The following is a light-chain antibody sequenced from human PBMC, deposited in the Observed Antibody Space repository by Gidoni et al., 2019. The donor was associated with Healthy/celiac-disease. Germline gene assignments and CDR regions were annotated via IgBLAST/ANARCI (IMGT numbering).Light chain of an antibody. CDR3: QSYDSSLSGSYV. J-gene: IGLJ1*01. CDR1: SSNIVAGYD. V-gene: IGLV1-40*01. CDR2: GNS. Sequence: QSVLTQPPSVSGAPGRRVTISCTGSSSNIVAGYDVHWYQQLPGTAPKLLIYGNSNRPSGVPDRCSGSKSGASASLAITGLQAEDEADYYCQSYDSSLSGSYVFGTGTKVTVL.